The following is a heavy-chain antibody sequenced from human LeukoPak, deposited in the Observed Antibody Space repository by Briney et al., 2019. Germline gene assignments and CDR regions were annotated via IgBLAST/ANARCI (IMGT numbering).Heavy chain of an antibody. CDR2: IKSDGGT. CDR3: ARAPSEIGGYYPEYFRH. J-gene: IGHJ1*01. Sequence: SGGSLRLSCAASGFTFSTYWMHWVRQAPGKGLVWVSRIKSDGGTNYADSVKGRFTISRDNAKKTVSLQMNSLRPEDTGVYYCARAPSEIGGYYPEYFRHRGKGTLVTVSS. CDR1: GFTFSTYW. D-gene: IGHD3-22*01. V-gene: IGHV3-74*01.